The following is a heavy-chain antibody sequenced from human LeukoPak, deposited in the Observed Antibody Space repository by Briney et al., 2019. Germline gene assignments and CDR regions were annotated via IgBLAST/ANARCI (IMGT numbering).Heavy chain of an antibody. CDR2: IYYSGST. CDR1: GGSISSSSYY. CDR3: ARHDYGSGSYYTPHGFDP. V-gene: IGHV4-39*01. J-gene: IGHJ5*02. D-gene: IGHD3-10*01. Sequence: SETLSLTGTVSGGSISSSSYYWGWIRQPPGKGLEWIGSIYYSGSTYYNPSLKSRVTISVDTSKNQFSLKLSSVTAADTAVYYCARHDYGSGSYYTPHGFDPWGQGTLVTVSS.